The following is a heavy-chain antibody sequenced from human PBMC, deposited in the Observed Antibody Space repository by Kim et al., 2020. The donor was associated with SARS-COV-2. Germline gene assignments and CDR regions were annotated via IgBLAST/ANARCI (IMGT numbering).Heavy chain of an antibody. V-gene: IGHV3-23*01. CDR3: AKDPGGGYYYYYYGMDV. Sequence: VKGRFTISRDNSKNPLYLQMNSLRAEDTAVYYCAKDPGGGYYYYYYGMDVWGQGTTVTVSS. J-gene: IGHJ6*02. D-gene: IGHD5-18*01.